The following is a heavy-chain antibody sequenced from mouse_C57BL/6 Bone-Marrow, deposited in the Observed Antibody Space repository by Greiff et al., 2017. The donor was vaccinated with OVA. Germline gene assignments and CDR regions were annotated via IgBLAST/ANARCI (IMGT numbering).Heavy chain of an antibody. J-gene: IGHJ3*01. CDR3: TLYDGYPWFAY. CDR1: GFNIKDDY. CDR2: IDPENGDT. D-gene: IGHD2-3*01. V-gene: IGHV14-4*01. Sequence: EVQVVESGAELVRPGASVKLSCTASGFNIKDDYMHWVKQRPEQGLEWIGWIDPENGDTEYASKFQGKATITADTSSNTAYLQLSSLTSEDTAVYYCTLYDGYPWFAYWGQGTLVTVSA.